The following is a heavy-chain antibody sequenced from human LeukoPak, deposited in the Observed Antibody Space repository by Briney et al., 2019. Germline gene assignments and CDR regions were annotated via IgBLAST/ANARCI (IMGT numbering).Heavy chain of an antibody. J-gene: IGHJ4*02. Sequence: PGGSLRLSCAASGFTFSSYAMSWVRQAPGKGLEWVSAISGSGGSTYYSDSVKGRFTISRDNSKNTLYLQMNSLRAEDAAVYYCAKDANYDFWSGYCAFDYWGQGTLVTVSS. V-gene: IGHV3-23*01. CDR1: GFTFSSYA. CDR2: ISGSGGST. D-gene: IGHD3-3*01. CDR3: AKDANYDFWSGYCAFDY.